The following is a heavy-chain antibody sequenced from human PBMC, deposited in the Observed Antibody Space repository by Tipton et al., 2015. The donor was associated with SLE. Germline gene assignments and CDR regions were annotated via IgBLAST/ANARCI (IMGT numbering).Heavy chain of an antibody. Sequence: TLSLTCTVSGGSISSSSYYWGWIRQPPGKGLEWIGSIYYSGSTYYNPSLKSRVTISVDTSKNQFSLKLSSVTAADTAVYYCARHPDLLRYFDWSYPYYCYGMDVWGQGTTVPVS. CDR2: IYYSGST. V-gene: IGHV4-39*01. CDR1: GGSISSSSYY. J-gene: IGHJ6*02. CDR3: ARHPDLLRYFDWSYPYYCYGMDV. D-gene: IGHD3-9*01.